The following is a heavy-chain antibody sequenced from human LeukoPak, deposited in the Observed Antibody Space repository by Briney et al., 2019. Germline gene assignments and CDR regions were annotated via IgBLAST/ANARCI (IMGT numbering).Heavy chain of an antibody. D-gene: IGHD6-19*01. CDR1: GFTFSSYS. CDR2: ISSSSSYI. CDR3: ARVLSGWYYFDY. Sequence: GGSLRLSCAASGFTFSSYSMNWVRQAPGKGLEWVSSISSSSSYIYYADSVKGRFTISRDNAKNSLYLQMNSLRAEDTAVYYCARVLSGWYYFDYWGQGTLVTVSS. J-gene: IGHJ4*02. V-gene: IGHV3-21*01.